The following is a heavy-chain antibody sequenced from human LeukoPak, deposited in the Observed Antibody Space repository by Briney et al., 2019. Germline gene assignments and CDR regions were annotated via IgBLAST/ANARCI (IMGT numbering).Heavy chain of an antibody. CDR2: IYTSGST. Sequence: SETLSLTCTVSGGSISSYYWSWLRQPPGKGLEWVGYIYTSGSTNYNPSLKSRVTISVDTSKNQFSLKLSSVTAADTAVYYCARRGYDSSGYYYDYWGQGTLVTVSS. D-gene: IGHD3-22*01. CDR1: GGSISSYY. J-gene: IGHJ4*02. CDR3: ARRGYDSSGYYYDY. V-gene: IGHV4-4*09.